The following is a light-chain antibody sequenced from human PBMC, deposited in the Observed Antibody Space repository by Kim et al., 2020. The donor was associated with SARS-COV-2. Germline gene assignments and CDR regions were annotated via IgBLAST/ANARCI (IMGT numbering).Light chain of an antibody. CDR1: QDISNY. Sequence: ASVGDRVTITVRATQDISNYLAWYQQRPGKAPRLLIHSASTLQSGIPSRFRGSGSGTEFTLTLSSLQPEDFATYYCHQLSSHPFTFGGGTKVDIK. CDR2: SAS. CDR3: HQLSSHPFT. V-gene: IGKV1-9*01. J-gene: IGKJ4*01.